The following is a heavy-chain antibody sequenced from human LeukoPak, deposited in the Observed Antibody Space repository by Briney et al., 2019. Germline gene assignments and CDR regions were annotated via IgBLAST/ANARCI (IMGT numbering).Heavy chain of an antibody. CDR3: AKGPLVSTVGFDP. D-gene: IGHD6-13*01. CDR1: GFTVSSNY. Sequence: GGSLRLSCAASGFTVSSNYMSWVRQAPGKGLEWVSVIYSGGSTYYADSVKGRFTISRDNSKNTLYLQMNSLRAEDTAVYYCAKGPLVSTVGFDPWGQGTLVTVSS. J-gene: IGHJ5*02. V-gene: IGHV3-53*01. CDR2: IYSGGST.